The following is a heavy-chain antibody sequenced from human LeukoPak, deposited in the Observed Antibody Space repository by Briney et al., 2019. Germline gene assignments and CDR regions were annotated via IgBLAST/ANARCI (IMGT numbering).Heavy chain of an antibody. D-gene: IGHD3-10*01. J-gene: IGHJ6*02. V-gene: IGHV3-13*04. CDR3: ARDFRGCMDV. CDR1: GFTFNTYD. CDR2: IRTEGDT. Sequence: GGSLRLSCAASGFTFNTYDMHWVRQVTGKGLQWVSAIRTEGDTYYLDSVKGRFTISRDNAKNSLYLHMNSLTAGDTAVYYCARDFRGCMDVWGQGTTVTVSS.